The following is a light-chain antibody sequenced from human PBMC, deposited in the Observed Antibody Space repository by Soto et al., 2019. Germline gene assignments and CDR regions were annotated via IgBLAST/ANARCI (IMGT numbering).Light chain of an antibody. Sequence: QLPRFPFFLFASVEDKLTFTSRASQGIGTDVAWYQQEPGQAPKLLIYAASTLQSGVPSRFSGSGSGTEFTLTISSLQPEDFAVYYCLQDYTGSWTFGRGTKVDIK. V-gene: IGKV1-6*01. J-gene: IGKJ1*01. CDR1: QGIGTD. CDR3: LQDYTGSWT. CDR2: AAS.